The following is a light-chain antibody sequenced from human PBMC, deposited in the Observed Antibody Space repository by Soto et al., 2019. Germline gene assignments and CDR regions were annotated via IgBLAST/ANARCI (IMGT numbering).Light chain of an antibody. CDR1: SSDVGDWNY. J-gene: IGLJ2*01. CDR3: SSYTTKSTVV. Sequence: QSALTQPASVSGSPGQSITISCNGTSSDVGDWNYVCWYQKHPDKAPKLLIFDVSNRPSGVSSRFAGSKSGNTASLTISGIQVEDEADYFCSSYTTKSTVVFGGGTKLTVL. CDR2: DVS. V-gene: IGLV2-14*03.